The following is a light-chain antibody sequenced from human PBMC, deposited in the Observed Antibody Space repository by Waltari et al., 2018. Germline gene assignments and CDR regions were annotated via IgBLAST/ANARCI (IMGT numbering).Light chain of an antibody. Sequence: QSALTQPASVSGSPGQSITISCTGTSSDVGGYNYVSCYQQHPDKAPKLMIYDVSDRTSGVSNRFSGSKSGNTASLTSSGLQTEDDADYYCTSYTTTSPLVFGTGTRVTVL. J-gene: IGLJ1*01. CDR1: SSDVGGYNY. CDR2: DVS. V-gene: IGLV2-14*03. CDR3: TSYTTTSPLV.